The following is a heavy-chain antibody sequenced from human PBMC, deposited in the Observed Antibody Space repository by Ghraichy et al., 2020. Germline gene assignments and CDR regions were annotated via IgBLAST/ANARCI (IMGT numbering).Heavy chain of an antibody. CDR1: GFTFSNFV. J-gene: IGHJ3*02. CDR3: AKDRFGSVADAFDI. Sequence: GGSLRLSCAASGFTFSNFVMTWVRQAPGKGLEWVSAIRGSGGKTDYADSVKGRFTISRDNSKNTLYLQMNSLRAEDTAVYYCAKDRFGSVADAFDIWGQGTMVTVSS. CDR2: IRGSGGKT. V-gene: IGHV3-23*01. D-gene: IGHD3-16*01.